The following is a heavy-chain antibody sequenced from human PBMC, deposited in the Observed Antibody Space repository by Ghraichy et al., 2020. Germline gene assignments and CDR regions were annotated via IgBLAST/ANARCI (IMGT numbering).Heavy chain of an antibody. Sequence: SETLSLTCTVSGGSVSSGRYYWTWIRQPPGKGLEWIGYIYYSGSTNYNPSLKSRVTISVDTSKNQFSLKLSSVTAADTAVYYCARGFNGDTYFQHWGQGTLVTVSS. D-gene: IGHD4-17*01. CDR3: ARGFNGDTYFQH. CDR2: IYYSGST. CDR1: GGSVSSGRYY. V-gene: IGHV4-61*01. J-gene: IGHJ1*01.